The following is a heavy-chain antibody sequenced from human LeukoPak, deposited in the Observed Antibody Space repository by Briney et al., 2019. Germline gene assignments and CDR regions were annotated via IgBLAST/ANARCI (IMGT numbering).Heavy chain of an antibody. CDR1: GFTFDDYA. D-gene: IGHD4-17*01. V-gene: IGHV3-9*01. CDR3: AKDLHGDYYFDY. Sequence: GGSLRLSCAASGFTFDDYAMHWVRQAPGKGLEWVSGISWNSGSIGYADSVKGRFTISRDNAKNSLYLQMNSLRAEDTAVYYCAKDLHGDYYFDYWGQGTLVTVSS. CDR2: ISWNSGSI. J-gene: IGHJ4*02.